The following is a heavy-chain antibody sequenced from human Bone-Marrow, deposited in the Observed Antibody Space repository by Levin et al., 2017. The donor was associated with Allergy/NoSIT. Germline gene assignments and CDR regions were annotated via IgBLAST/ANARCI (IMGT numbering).Heavy chain of an antibody. Sequence: SETLSLTCAVSGGSISSSNWWSWVRQPPGKGLEWIGEIYHSGSTNYNPSLKSRVTISVDKSKNQFSLKLSSVTAADTAVYYCARSRGLVMFYYFDYWGQGTLVTVSS. CDR3: ARSRGLVMFYYFDY. D-gene: IGHD3-22*01. V-gene: IGHV4-4*02. CDR1: GGSISSSNW. CDR2: IYHSGST. J-gene: IGHJ4*02.